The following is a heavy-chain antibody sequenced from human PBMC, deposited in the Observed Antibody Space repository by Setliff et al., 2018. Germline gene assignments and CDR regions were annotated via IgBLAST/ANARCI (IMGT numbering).Heavy chain of an antibody. V-gene: IGHV1-46*01. CDR3: ARSLSFLGGYYYYYMDV. CDR2: INPSGGST. Sequence: ASVKVSCKASGYTFTSYYMHWVRQAPGQGPEWMGIINPSGGSTSYAQKFQGRVTMTRDTSTSTVYMELSSLRSEDTAVYYCARSLSFLGGYYYYYMDVWGKGTTVTVSS. J-gene: IGHJ6*03. D-gene: IGHD3-16*02. CDR1: GYTFTSYY.